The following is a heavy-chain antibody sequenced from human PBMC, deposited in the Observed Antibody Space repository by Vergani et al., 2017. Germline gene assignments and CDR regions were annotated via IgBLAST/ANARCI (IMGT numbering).Heavy chain of an antibody. D-gene: IGHD2-15*01. CDR2: LYYRGNS. CDR3: TRHWAVVAANNWFDP. V-gene: IGHV4-39*01. J-gene: IGHJ5*02. CDR1: GASVSSSVSSSGYS. Sequence: QVQLQESGPGLVKPSETLSLTCTVSGASVSSSVSSSGYSWGWLRQPPGKGLEWIASLYYRGNSYYSPSLESRVTMSVDTSKSQFSLKLSSVTAADTAVYYCTRHWAVVAANNWFDPWGQGTLVTVSS.